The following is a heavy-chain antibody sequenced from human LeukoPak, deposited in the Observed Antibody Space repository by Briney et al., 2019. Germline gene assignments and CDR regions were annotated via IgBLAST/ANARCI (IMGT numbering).Heavy chain of an antibody. CDR3: ARDWYYDSSGYLDAFDI. J-gene: IGHJ3*02. CDR1: GGTFSSYA. CDR2: IIPIFGTA. D-gene: IGHD3-22*01. V-gene: IGHV1-69*05. Sequence: ASVKVSCKASGGTFSSYAISWVRQAPGQGLEWMGRIIPIFGTANYAQKFQGRVTITTDESTSTAYMELSSLRSEDTAVYYCARDWYYDSSGYLDAFDIWGQGTMVTVSS.